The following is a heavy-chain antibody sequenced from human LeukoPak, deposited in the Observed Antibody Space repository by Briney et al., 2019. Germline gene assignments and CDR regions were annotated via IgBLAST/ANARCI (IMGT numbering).Heavy chain of an antibody. D-gene: IGHD3-22*01. V-gene: IGHV3-30*02. CDR1: GFSFSSSD. J-gene: IGHJ4*02. CDR3: AKGSSTYYYDSSGLLDY. Sequence: PGGSLRLSCAASGFSFSSSDMHWVRQAPGKGLEWVTFIRYDENNKYYADSVKGRFTISRDNSKDTMYLQMNSLRAEDTAVYYCAKGSSTYYYDSSGLLDYWGQGTLVTVSS. CDR2: IRYDENNK.